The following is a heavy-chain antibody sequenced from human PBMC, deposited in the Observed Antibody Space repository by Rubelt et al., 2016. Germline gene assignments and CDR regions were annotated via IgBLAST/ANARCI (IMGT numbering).Heavy chain of an antibody. J-gene: IGHJ4*02. CDR3: ARDHGYNVGLDY. D-gene: IGHD5-24*01. V-gene: IGHV4-38-2*02. CDR1: GYSISSGYY. Sequence: QVQLQESGPGLVKPSETLSLTCTVSGYSISSGYYWGWIRQPPGKGLEWIGSIYHSGSTYYNPSLKSRVTISVDTSKNQFALKLSSVTAADTAVYYCARDHGYNVGLDYWGQGTLVTVSS. CDR2: IYHSGST.